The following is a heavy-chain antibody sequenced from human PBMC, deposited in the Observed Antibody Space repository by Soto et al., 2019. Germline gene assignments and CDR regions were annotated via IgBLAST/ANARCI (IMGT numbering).Heavy chain of an antibody. J-gene: IGHJ4*02. D-gene: IGHD3-22*01. Sequence: PSETLSLTCTVSGGSIYRSGYYWGWMRQSPGKELEWIGYVYYTGSTNYNPSLKSRVTISVDRSKNQFSLKLTSANAADTAVYYCARGRTVRNYADDSSDYFYFFDYWGQGTQVTVSS. CDR1: GGSIYRSGYY. CDR3: ARGRTVRNYADDSSDYFYFFDY. CDR2: VYYTGST. V-gene: IGHV4-61*05.